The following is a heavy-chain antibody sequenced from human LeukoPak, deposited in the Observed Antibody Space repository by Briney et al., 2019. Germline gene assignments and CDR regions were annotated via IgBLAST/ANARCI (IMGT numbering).Heavy chain of an antibody. CDR2: INPNSGGT. V-gene: IGHV1-2*02. D-gene: IGHD3-22*01. CDR1: GYTFTGYY. CDR3: ARGSYHYYDSSGYYPDY. Sequence: ASVKVSCKASGYTFTGYYMHWVRQAPGQGLEWMGWINPNSGGTNYAQKFQGRVTMTRNTSISTAYMELSSLRSEDTAVYYCARGSYHYYDSSGYYPDYWGQGTLVTVSS. J-gene: IGHJ4*02.